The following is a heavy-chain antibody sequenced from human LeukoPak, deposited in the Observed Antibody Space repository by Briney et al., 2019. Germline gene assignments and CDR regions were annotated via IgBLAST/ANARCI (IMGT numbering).Heavy chain of an antibody. CDR3: AKAPRPLSIAAYDY. V-gene: IGHV3-23*01. CDR2: ISGSGGST. Sequence: GGSLRFSCAASGFTFRSYAMSWVRQAPGKGLEWVSAISGSGGSTYYADSVKGRFTISRDNSKNTLYLQMNSLRAEDTAVYYCAKAPRPLSIAAYDYWGQGTLVTVSS. D-gene: IGHD6-6*01. CDR1: GFTFRSYA. J-gene: IGHJ4*02.